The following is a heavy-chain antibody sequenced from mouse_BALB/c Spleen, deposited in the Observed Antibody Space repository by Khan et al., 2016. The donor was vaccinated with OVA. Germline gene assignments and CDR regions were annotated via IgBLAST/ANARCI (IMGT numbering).Heavy chain of an antibody. D-gene: IGHD1-1*01. CDR3: ARPGSISWFAY. V-gene: IGHV1S135*01. J-gene: IGHJ3*01. CDR2: IDPFNDDT. Sequence: VQLQQSGPELMKPGASVKISCKASGYSFTTYYIHWVKQSHGKSLEWIGYIDPFNDDTNYNQKFKGKATLTVDKSSSTAYMHLSSLTSEDSAVYYGARPGSISWFAYWGQGTLVTVSA. CDR1: GYSFTTYY.